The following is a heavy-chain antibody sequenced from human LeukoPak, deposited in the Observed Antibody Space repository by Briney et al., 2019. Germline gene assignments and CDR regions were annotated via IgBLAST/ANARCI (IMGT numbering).Heavy chain of an antibody. CDR3: ARAMNGDSYFDY. V-gene: IGHV3-21*04. Sequence: PGGSLRLSCAASGFTLSTYNMKWVRQAPRKGLEWVSAISSSGSTIYYADSVKGRFTISRDNAKNSLYLQMNSLRADDTAVYYCARAMNGDSYFDYWGQGTLVTVSS. CDR1: GFTLSTYN. D-gene: IGHD4-17*01. J-gene: IGHJ4*02. CDR2: ISSSGSTI.